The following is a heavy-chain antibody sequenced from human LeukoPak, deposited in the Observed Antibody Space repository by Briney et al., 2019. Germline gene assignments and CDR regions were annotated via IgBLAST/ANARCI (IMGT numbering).Heavy chain of an antibody. CDR2: IYYTGST. Sequence: SETLSLTCTVSGDSFTSGGYYWNWIRQHPVKGLEWIGYIYYTGSTNYNPSLKSRINISADTSKNQFSLKLKSVTAADTAIYYCARSGLYYPGSGSFDYWGQGALVTVSS. D-gene: IGHD3-10*01. CDR3: ARSGLYYPGSGSFDY. CDR1: GDSFTSGGYY. J-gene: IGHJ4*02. V-gene: IGHV4-31*03.